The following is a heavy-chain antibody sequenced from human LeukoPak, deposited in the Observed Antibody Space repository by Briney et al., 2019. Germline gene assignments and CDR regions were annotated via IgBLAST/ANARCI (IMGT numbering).Heavy chain of an antibody. V-gene: IGHV3-15*01. CDR1: GFTFSSYG. CDR2: IKSKTDGGTT. J-gene: IGHJ4*02. D-gene: IGHD3-22*01. Sequence: PGGSLRLSCAASGFTFSSYGMHWVRQAPGKGLEWVGRIKSKTDGGTTDYAAPVKGRFTISRDDSKNTLYLQMNSLKTEDTAVYYCTTEMYYYDSSGPPGGYWGQGTLVTVSS. CDR3: TTEMYYYDSSGPPGGY.